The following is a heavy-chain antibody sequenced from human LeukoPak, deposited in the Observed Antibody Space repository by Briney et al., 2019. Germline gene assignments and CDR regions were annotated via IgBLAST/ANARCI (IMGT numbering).Heavy chain of an antibody. Sequence: SETLSLTCSVSGGSISSYYWSWIRQPPGKGQEWIGYIYYSGSADYNPSLMSLVTISVDTSKNQFSLNLNSVTAADTAGYYCSRWSTFDLATDYWGQGTLVTVSS. CDR3: SRWSTFDLATDY. V-gene: IGHV4-59*08. CDR2: IYYSGSA. J-gene: IGHJ4*02. D-gene: IGHD1-26*01. CDR1: GGSISSYY.